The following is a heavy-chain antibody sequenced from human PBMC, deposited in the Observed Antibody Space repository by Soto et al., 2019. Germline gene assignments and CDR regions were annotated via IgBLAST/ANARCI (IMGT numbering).Heavy chain of an antibody. Sequence: ASVKVSCKASGYTFTSYDINWVRQATGQGLEWMGWMNPNSGNTGYAQKFQGRVTMTRNTSISTAYMELSSLRSEDTAVYYCARGSWELILTDYYYGMDVWGQGTTVTVSS. CDR2: MNPNSGNT. CDR1: GYTFTSYD. V-gene: IGHV1-8*01. CDR3: ARGSWELILTDYYYGMDV. D-gene: IGHD1-26*01. J-gene: IGHJ6*02.